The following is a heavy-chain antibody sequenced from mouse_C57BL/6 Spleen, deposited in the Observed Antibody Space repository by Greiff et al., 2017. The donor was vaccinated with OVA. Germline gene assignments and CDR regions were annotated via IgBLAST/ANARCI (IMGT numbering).Heavy chain of an antibody. V-gene: IGHV3-8*01. D-gene: IGHD3-2*02. CDR1: GYSITSDY. CDR3: ARSRGQLSPYFDY. J-gene: IGHJ2*01. Sequence: EVQLVESGPGLAKPSQSLSLTCSVTGYSITSDYWNWIRKFPGNKLEYLGYISNSGSTYNNPSLKSRISITRDTSKNQVYLQLNSVTTEDTATYDCARSRGQLSPYFDYWGQGTTLTVSS. CDR2: ISNSGST.